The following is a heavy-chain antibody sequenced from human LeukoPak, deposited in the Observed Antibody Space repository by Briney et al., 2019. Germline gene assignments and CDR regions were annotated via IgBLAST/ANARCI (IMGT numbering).Heavy chain of an antibody. CDR2: IWYDGSNK. CDR1: GFTFSSYG. J-gene: IGHJ6*02. CDR3: ARERAQMVRGVIIDYYGMDV. Sequence: GRSLRLSCAASGFTFSSYGMHWVRQAPGKGLEWVAVIWYDGSNKYYADSVKGRFTISRDNSKNTLYLQMNSLRAEDTAVYYCARERAQMVRGVIIDYYGMDVWGQGTTVTVSS. V-gene: IGHV3-33*01. D-gene: IGHD3-10*01.